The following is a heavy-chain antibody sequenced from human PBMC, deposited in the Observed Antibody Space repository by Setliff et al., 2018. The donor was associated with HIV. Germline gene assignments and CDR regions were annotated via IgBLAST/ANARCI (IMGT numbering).Heavy chain of an antibody. V-gene: IGHV3-30*02. J-gene: IGHJ6*02. CDR1: GFSLSSNG. CDR3: VKDSSWQQIGRNWRVHSGMDV. Sequence: PGGSLRLSCEASGFSLSSNGMHWVRQAPGKGLEWVAFIRYDGNNKNYADSVKGRFTTSRDNSKNRVFLQMDSLRGEDTAVYYCVKDSSWQQIGRNWRVHSGMDVWGQGTTVTVSS. CDR2: IRYDGNNK. D-gene: IGHD3-22*01.